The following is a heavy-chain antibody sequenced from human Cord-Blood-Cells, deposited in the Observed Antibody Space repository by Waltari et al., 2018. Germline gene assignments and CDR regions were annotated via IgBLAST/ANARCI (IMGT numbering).Heavy chain of an antibody. J-gene: IGHJ5*02. V-gene: IGHV1-24*01. CDR2: FEPENGET. Sequence: QVQLVQSGAEVKKPGASVKVSCKVSGYTLTELSMHWVRQAPGKGFEWMGGFEPENGETIYAQKCQGIVTMTEDTSTDTAYRELSSLRSEDTAVYYCATEQRYCSSTSCYGWFDPWGQGTLVTVSS. CDR1: GYTLTELS. D-gene: IGHD2-2*01. CDR3: ATEQRYCSSTSCYGWFDP.